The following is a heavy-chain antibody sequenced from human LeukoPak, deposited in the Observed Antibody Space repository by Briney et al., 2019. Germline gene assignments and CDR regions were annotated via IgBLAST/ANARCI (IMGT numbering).Heavy chain of an antibody. CDR2: IKQDGSEK. CDR1: GFSFRSYW. CDR3: ASRQPESALYYYDSSGQLDY. Sequence: GGSLRLSCAASGFSFRSYWMTWVRQAPGKGLEWVANIKQDGSEKYYVDSVKGRFTISRDNAKNSLYLQMNSLGAEDTAVYYCASRQPESALYYYDSSGQLDYWGQGTLVTVSS. D-gene: IGHD3-22*01. V-gene: IGHV3-7*03. J-gene: IGHJ4*02.